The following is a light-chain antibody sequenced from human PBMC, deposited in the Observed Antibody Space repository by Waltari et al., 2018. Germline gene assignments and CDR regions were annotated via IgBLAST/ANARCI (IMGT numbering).Light chain of an antibody. V-gene: IGLV2-14*03. CDR3: SSYTSDSTWV. Sequence: QSALTQPASVSGSPGQSITISCTGTIRDIGGYNYVPWYKQHPGKPPKLLISDVRNRPSGVSNRFSGSKSGNTASLTISGLQAEDESDYYCSSYTSDSTWVFGGGTRLTVL. CDR1: IRDIGGYNY. J-gene: IGLJ3*02. CDR2: DVR.